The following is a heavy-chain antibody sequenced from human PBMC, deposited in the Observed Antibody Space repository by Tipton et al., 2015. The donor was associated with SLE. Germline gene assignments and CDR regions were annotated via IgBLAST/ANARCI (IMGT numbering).Heavy chain of an antibody. D-gene: IGHD3/OR15-3a*01. Sequence: SLRLSCVASGYSFSNYNMSWVRQAPGKGLEWVSVIHSGGSGTYYADSVKGRFTISRDDSKNTLYLQMNSLRAEDTAVYYCAGGLGNFDYWGQGTLVTVSS. CDR1: GYSFSNYN. J-gene: IGHJ4*02. CDR2: IHSGGSGT. V-gene: IGHV3-23*03. CDR3: AGGLGNFDY.